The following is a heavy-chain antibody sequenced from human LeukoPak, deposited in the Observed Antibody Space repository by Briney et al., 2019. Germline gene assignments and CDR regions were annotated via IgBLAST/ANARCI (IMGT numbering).Heavy chain of an antibody. V-gene: IGHV4-39*01. CDR2: IYYSGAT. CDR1: GGSISIISYY. D-gene: IGHD3-16*01. Sequence: PSETLSLTCTVSGGSISIISYYWGWIRQPPGKGLEWIGSIYYSGATYYNPSLKGRLTISVDTSQTQFSLNLSSVTAADTAVYYCVRGSTLRHYQYWGQGTLVTVSS. CDR3: VRGSTLRHYQY. J-gene: IGHJ4*02.